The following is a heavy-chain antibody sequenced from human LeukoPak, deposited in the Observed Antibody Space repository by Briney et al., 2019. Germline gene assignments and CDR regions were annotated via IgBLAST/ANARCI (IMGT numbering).Heavy chain of an antibody. Sequence: KTSETLSFTCTVSGGSISSYYWSWIRQPPGKGLEWIGYISYSGSTNYNPSLKSRVTVSVGTSKNQFSLKLSSVTAADTAVYYCARDKYSSGWYQGFDPWGQGTLVTVSS. V-gene: IGHV4-59*01. CDR2: ISYSGST. CDR3: ARDKYSSGWYQGFDP. J-gene: IGHJ5*02. D-gene: IGHD6-19*01. CDR1: GGSISSYY.